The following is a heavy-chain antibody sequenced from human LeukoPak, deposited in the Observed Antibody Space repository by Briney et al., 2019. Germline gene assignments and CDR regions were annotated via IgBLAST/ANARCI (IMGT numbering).Heavy chain of an antibody. D-gene: IGHD1-1*01. CDR1: GFIFIDYG. V-gene: IGHV3-33*01. CDR2: TRFDGSIK. J-gene: IGHJ4*02. Sequence: PGRSLRLSCAVSGFIFIDYGFHWVRQAPGKGLEWAAVTRFDGSIKQYADSVKGRFTISRDDSKNTLYLQMNFLKSEDTAVYYCARWGGTRQYYFDYWGQGTLVTVSS. CDR3: ARWGGTRQYYFDY.